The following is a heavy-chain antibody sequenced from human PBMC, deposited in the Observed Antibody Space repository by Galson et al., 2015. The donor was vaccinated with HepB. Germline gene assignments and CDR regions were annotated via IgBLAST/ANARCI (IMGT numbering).Heavy chain of an antibody. D-gene: IGHD1-26*01. CDR2: IRSKANNYAT. J-gene: IGHJ4*02. V-gene: IGHV3-73*01. CDR3: TVDTAGAGDY. CDR1: GFTFSGSA. Sequence: SLRLSCAVSGFTFSGSAMHWVRRASGKGLEWVGRIRSKANNYATSYAASVEGRFTISRDDSKNTAYLQVNSLETEDTAVYYCTVDTAGAGDYWGQGTLVTVSS.